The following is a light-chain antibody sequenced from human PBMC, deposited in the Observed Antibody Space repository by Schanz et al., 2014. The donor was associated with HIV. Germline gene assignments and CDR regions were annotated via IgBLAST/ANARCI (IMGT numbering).Light chain of an antibody. CDR1: SSNIGAGYD. Sequence: QSVLTQPPSVSGAPGQRVTISCTGSSSNIGAGYDVHWYQHLPETAPKLLIYGNSNRPSGVPDRFSGSKSGPSASLAITGLQAEDEADYFCATWDIGLNGPVFGGGTKLTVL. J-gene: IGLJ2*01. CDR3: ATWDIGLNGPV. V-gene: IGLV1-40*01. CDR2: GNS.